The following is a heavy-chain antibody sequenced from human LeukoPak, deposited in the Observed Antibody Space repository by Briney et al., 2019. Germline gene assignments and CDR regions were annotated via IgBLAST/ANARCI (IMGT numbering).Heavy chain of an antibody. CDR2: INADSGDT. Sequence: ASVKASCEVSEYTFNGYYIHWVRQAPGKGLEYMGWINADSGDTKCAQRLRGRVTMTRDTSINTAYMELSSLTSDDTAVYYCARENSGSGTFDYWGQGTLVTVSS. CDR3: ARENSGSGTFDY. J-gene: IGHJ4*02. V-gene: IGHV1-2*02. CDR1: EYTFNGYY. D-gene: IGHD3-10*01.